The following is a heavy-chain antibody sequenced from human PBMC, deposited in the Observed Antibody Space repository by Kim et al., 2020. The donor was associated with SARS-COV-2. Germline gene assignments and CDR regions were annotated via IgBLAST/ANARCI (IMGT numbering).Heavy chain of an antibody. V-gene: IGHV4-4*02. CDR1: GGSISSTTW. CDR3: ARLGRDGETFFDY. Sequence: TLSLTCAVSGGSISSTTWWSWVRQPPGKGLEWVGDIFLTGSTNYNPSLKSRVTISVDKSKNQFSLRLSSVTAADTAVYYCARLGRDGETFFDYWGQGLLVTVSS. J-gene: IGHJ4*02. D-gene: IGHD4-17*01. CDR2: IFLTGST.